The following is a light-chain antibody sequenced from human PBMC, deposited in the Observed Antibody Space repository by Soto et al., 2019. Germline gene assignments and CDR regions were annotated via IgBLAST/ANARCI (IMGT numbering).Light chain of an antibody. CDR3: ATWDDSLFGHV. Sequence: QSVLTQPPSASATPGQRVTISCSGRSSDVGSNTVNWYQQFPGAAPKLPIYSNDQRPSGVPDRFSASKSGTSASLAISGLQSEDEADYYCATWDDSLFGHVFGTGTRSPS. CDR2: SND. V-gene: IGLV1-44*01. CDR1: SSDVGSNT. J-gene: IGLJ1*01.